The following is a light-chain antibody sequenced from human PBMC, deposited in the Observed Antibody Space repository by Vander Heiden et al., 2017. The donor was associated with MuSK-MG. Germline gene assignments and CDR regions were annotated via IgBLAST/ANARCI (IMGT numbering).Light chain of an antibody. CDR3: NSRDSSGNHPI. CDR1: SLRRYY. J-gene: IGLJ2*01. Sequence: SYELTQDPAVSVALGQTVRITCQGDSLRRYYASWYQQKPGQAPVLVIYGKNNRPSGIPDRFSGSSSGNTASLTITGAQAEDEADYYCNSRDSSGNHPIFGGGTKLTVL. CDR2: GKN. V-gene: IGLV3-19*01.